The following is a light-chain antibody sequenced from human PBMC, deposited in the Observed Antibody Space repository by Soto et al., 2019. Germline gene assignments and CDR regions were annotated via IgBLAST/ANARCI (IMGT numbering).Light chain of an antibody. CDR2: WAS. J-gene: IGKJ1*01. V-gene: IGKV4-1*01. CDR3: QQYYSVPWT. Sequence: DIVMTQSPDSLAVSLGERATINCKSSQSVLYSSNNKNYLAWYQQKPGQPPKLLIYWASTRESGVPDRFSGSGSGTDFTLTISSLXXEDVAVYYCQQYYSVPWTFGQGTKVE. CDR1: QSVLYSSNNKNY.